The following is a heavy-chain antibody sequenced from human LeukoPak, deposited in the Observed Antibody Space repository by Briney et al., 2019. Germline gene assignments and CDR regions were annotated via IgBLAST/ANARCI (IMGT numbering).Heavy chain of an antibody. D-gene: IGHD3-3*01. Sequence: SETLSLTCTVSGGSISSYYWSWIRQPPGKGLEWIGDIYYSGSTNYNPSLKSRVTISVDTFKNQFSLKPSSVTAADTAVYYCARERTHYDFWSGYFDYWGQGTLVTVSS. CDR1: GGSISSYY. J-gene: IGHJ4*02. V-gene: IGHV4-59*01. CDR3: ARERTHYDFWSGYFDY. CDR2: IYYSGST.